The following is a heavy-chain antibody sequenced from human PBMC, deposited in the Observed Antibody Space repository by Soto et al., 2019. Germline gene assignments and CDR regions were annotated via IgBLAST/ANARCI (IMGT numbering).Heavy chain of an antibody. CDR1: GYTFTSHD. D-gene: IGHD3-16*01. V-gene: IGHV1-8*01. CDR3: ASDMSTT. J-gene: IGHJ4*02. Sequence: QVQLVQSGAEVKKPGASVKVSCKASGYTFTSHDINWMRQTTGQGLEWMGWMNPNSGHTNYAQKFLGRGTMTRDTAISTAYMELTNLRSEDTAIYYCASDMSTTWGQGTLVTVSS. CDR2: MNPNSGHT.